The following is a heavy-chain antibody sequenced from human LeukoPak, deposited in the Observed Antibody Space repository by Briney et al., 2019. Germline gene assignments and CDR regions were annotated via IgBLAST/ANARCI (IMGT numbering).Heavy chain of an antibody. CDR3: ASLRFLEWLSPIDY. D-gene: IGHD3-3*01. Sequence: SETLSLTCTVSGGSMSSYYWNWIRQPPGKGLEWIGYIYYSGSTNYNPSLKSRVTISVDTSKNQFSLKLSSVTAADTAVYYCASLRFLEWLSPIDYWGQGTLVTVSS. CDR1: GGSMSSYY. J-gene: IGHJ4*02. CDR2: IYYSGST. V-gene: IGHV4-59*08.